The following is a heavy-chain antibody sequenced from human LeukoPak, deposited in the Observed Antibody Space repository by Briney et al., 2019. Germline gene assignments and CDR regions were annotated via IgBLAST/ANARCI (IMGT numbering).Heavy chain of an antibody. V-gene: IGHV1-8*01. CDR1: GYTFTSND. CDR2: MNPNSGNT. CDR3: ARGYHYNYYHYYMDV. Sequence: ASVKVSCKASGYTFTSNDINWVRQATGQGPEWMGWMNPNSGNTGYAERFQGRVTMTRNTSISTAYMELSSLRSEDTAVYYCARGYHYNYYHYYMDVWGKGTTVTISS. J-gene: IGHJ6*03. D-gene: IGHD3-10*01.